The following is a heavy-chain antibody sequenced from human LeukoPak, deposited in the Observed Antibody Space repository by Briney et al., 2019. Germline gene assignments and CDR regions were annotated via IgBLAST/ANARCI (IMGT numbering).Heavy chain of an antibody. J-gene: IGHJ6*03. CDR3: ARGPGDIVANIFIYYYYMDV. Sequence: ASVKVSCKASGYTFTGYYIHWVRQAPGQGLEWMGWINPNSGGTNYAQKFQGRVTMTRDTSISTAYMELSRLRSDDTAVYYCARGPGDIVANIFIYYYYMDVWGKGTAVTVSS. D-gene: IGHD5-12*01. CDR1: GYTFTGYY. V-gene: IGHV1-2*02. CDR2: INPNSGGT.